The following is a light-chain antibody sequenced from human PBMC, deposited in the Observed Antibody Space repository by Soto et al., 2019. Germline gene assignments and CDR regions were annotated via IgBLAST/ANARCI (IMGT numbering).Light chain of an antibody. Sequence: EIVLTQSPGTLSLSPGERATLSCRASQTVTRNYLAWHQQKPGQAPRLLIYGASSRATGIPDRFSGSGSGTDFTLTISRLEPEDFAVYYCQQYGSSPLLFGGGTKVDIK. CDR2: GAS. V-gene: IGKV3-20*01. J-gene: IGKJ4*01. CDR3: QQYGSSPLL. CDR1: QTVTRNY.